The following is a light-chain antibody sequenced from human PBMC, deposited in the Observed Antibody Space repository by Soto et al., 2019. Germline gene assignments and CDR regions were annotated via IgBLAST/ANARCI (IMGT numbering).Light chain of an antibody. CDR2: ETS. CDR3: QRYGGSPAPP. Sequence: ETVWTQAPYTLSSSPGERATLSCRASQSVTNNYIAWYQHKPGQAPRLLMFETSKRAAVFPDRFSGSASGTDFTLPISRLGPEAFAVYYCQRYGGSPAPPFVQGTKVEMK. V-gene: IGKV3-20*01. CDR1: QSVTNNY. J-gene: IGKJ1*01.